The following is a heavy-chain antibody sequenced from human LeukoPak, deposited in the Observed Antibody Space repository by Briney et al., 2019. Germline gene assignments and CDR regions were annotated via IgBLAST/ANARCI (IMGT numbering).Heavy chain of an antibody. J-gene: IGHJ3*02. CDR1: GYTFTSYG. Sequence: GASVKVSCKASGYTFTSYGISWVRQAPGQGLEWMGWISAYNGNTNYAQKLQGRVTMTTDTSTSTAYMELRSLRSEDTAVYYCAKDNQGIAAAGEDAFDIWGQGTMVTVSS. CDR3: AKDNQGIAAAGEDAFDI. CDR2: ISAYNGNT. V-gene: IGHV1-18*01. D-gene: IGHD6-13*01.